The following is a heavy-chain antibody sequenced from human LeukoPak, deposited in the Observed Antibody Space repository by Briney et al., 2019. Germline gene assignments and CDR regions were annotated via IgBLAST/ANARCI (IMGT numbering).Heavy chain of an antibody. J-gene: IGHJ6*03. CDR3: ARGGCSSTSCYYYYYMDV. V-gene: IGHV4-59*11. Sequence: SEALSLTCTVSGGSISSHYWSWIRQPPGKGLEWIGYIYYSGSTNYNPSLKSRVTISVDTSKNQFSLKLSYVTAADTAVYYCARGGCSSTSCYYYYYMDVWGKGTTVTVSS. D-gene: IGHD2-2*01. CDR1: GGSISSHY. CDR2: IYYSGST.